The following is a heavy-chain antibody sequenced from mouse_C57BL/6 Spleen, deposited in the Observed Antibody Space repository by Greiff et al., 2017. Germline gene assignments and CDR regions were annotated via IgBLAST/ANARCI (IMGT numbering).Heavy chain of an antibody. CDR1: GYSITSGYY. CDR3: ASREGGSSYVRVGYFDV. V-gene: IGHV3-6*01. CDR2: ISYDGSN. J-gene: IGHJ1*03. Sequence: EVQLQESGPGLVKPSQSLSLTCSVTGYSITSGYYWNWIRQFPGNKLEWMGYISYDGSNNYNPSLKNRISITRDTSKNQFFLKLNSVTTEDTATYYCASREGGSSYVRVGYFDVWGTGTTVTVSS. D-gene: IGHD1-1*01.